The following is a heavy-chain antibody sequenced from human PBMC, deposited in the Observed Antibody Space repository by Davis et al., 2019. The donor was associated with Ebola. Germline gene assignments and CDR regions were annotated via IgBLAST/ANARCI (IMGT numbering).Heavy chain of an antibody. CDR2: IYYSGST. D-gene: IGHD2-15*01. J-gene: IGHJ6*04. V-gene: IGHV4-59*12. CDR3: ARGLVVVAARGWALYYGMDV. CDR1: GGSFSGYY. Sequence: MPSETLSLTCAVYGGSFSGYYWSWIRQPPGKGLEWIGYIYYSGSTNYNPSLKSRVTISVDTSKNQFSLKLSSVTAADTAVYYCARGLVVVAARGWALYYGMDVWGKGTTVTVSS.